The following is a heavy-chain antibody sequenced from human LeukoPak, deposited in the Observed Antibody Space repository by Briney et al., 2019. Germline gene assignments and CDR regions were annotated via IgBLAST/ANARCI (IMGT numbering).Heavy chain of an antibody. CDR3: VRGDLPTTVLNDPFNT. CDR2: MNPNSGNT. CDR1: GYTFRSYD. Sequence: ASVKVSCKASGYTFRSYDINWVRQAPGQGLEWLGWMNPNSGNTGYAPKFQGRVTMTRVTSINTAYMELTSLRSEDTAVYFCVRGDLPTTVLNDPFNTWGQGTMVTVSS. D-gene: IGHD4-11*01. J-gene: IGHJ3*02. V-gene: IGHV1-8*01.